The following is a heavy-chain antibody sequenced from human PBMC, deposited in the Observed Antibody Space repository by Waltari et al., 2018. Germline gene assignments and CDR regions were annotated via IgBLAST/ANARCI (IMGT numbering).Heavy chain of an antibody. D-gene: IGHD2-21*02. CDR3: ARSISVTDYGMDV. CDR1: GASIRNSY. J-gene: IGHJ6*02. Sequence: LHESGPGEVKPSETLSLTCSVSGASIRNSYWAWVRQTPGKVLQWIGSVLYSEPVTFYNPSLRSRVAISADTSRNEVSLTLTSVTAADTAIYFCARSISVTDYGMDVWGQGTNVTVSS. V-gene: IGHV4-39*01. CDR2: VLYSEPVT.